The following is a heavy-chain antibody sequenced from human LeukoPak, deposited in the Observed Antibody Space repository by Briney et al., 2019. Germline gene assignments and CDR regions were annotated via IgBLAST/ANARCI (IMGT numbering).Heavy chain of an antibody. V-gene: IGHV1-2*02. D-gene: IGHD4-11*01. Sequence: ASVKVSCKASGYTFTGYYMHWVRQAPGQGLEWMGWINPNSGGTNYAQKFQGRVTMTRDTSISTAYMELSRLRSDDTAVYYCARDRPGRLTTTDFDYWGQGTLVTVSS. CDR2: INPNSGGT. CDR3: ARDRPGRLTTTDFDY. CDR1: GYTFTGYY. J-gene: IGHJ4*02.